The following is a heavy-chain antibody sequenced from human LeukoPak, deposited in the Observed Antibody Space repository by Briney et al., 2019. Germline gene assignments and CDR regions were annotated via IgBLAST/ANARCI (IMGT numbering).Heavy chain of an antibody. CDR1: GGSISIYY. Sequence: SETLSLTCLVSGGSISIYYWSWIRQPPGKGLEWIGYIYYSGSTNYNPSLKSRVTISVDTSKNQFSLKLSSVTAADTAVYYCARGARTSVVPAAIGWFDPWGLGTLVIVSS. CDR3: ARGARTSVVPAAIGWFDP. D-gene: IGHD2-2*01. J-gene: IGHJ5*02. CDR2: IYYSGST. V-gene: IGHV4-59*01.